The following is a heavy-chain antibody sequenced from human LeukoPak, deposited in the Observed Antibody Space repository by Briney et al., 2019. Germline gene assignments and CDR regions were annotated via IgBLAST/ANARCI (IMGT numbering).Heavy chain of an antibody. J-gene: IGHJ5*02. CDR3: ARDIVVVPAARSAFDP. Sequence: ASVKVSCKASGYTFTSYYMHWVRQAPGQGLEWMGIINPSGGSTSYAQKFQGRVTMTRDTSTSTVYMELSSLRSEDTAVYYCARDIVVVPAARSAFDPWGQGILVTVSS. CDR2: INPSGGST. CDR1: GYTFTSYY. D-gene: IGHD2-2*01. V-gene: IGHV1-46*03.